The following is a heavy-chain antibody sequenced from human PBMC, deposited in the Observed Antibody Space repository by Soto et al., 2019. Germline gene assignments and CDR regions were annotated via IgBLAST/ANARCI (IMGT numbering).Heavy chain of an antibody. CDR2: IYGGLTT. CDR3: ARDRIEAAGTPRFNYYYGMDV. Sequence: EVQLVESGGGLIQPGGSLRLSCAASGFTVSSTYMTWVRQAPGKGLEWVSVIYGGLTTSYADSVKGRFTISRDNSKNTLVLQMNSLRAEDTAVYYCARDRIEAAGTPRFNYYYGMDVWGQGTTVTVSS. V-gene: IGHV3-53*01. D-gene: IGHD6-13*01. J-gene: IGHJ6*02. CDR1: GFTVSSTY.